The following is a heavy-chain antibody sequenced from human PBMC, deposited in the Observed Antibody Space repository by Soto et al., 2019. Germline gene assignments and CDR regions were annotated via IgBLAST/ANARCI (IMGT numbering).Heavy chain of an antibody. CDR3: AKDLRPDGRYDLDY. J-gene: IGHJ4*02. Sequence: EVQLLESGGGLAQPGGSLRLSCAASGFIFRTYAMNWVRQAPGKGLEWVSVMVGDGSSSDYADSVRGRFTISRDNSKNTLYLQMNNWRAGDTAVYYCAKDLRPDGRYDLDYWGQGTLVTVSS. CDR2: MVGDGSSS. D-gene: IGHD1-26*01. CDR1: GFIFRTYA. V-gene: IGHV3-23*01.